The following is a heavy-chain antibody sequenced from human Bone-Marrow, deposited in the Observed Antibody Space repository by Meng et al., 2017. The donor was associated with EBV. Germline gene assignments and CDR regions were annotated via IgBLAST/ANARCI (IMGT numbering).Heavy chain of an antibody. CDR2: INPNSGGT. J-gene: IGHJ5*02. D-gene: IGHD3-10*01. Sequence: QAHLVPYGAEVKKPGAPVKVSCKASGYTFAGYYMHWVRQAPGQGLEWMGRINPNSGGTNYAQKFQGRVTMTRDTSISTAYMELSRLRSDDTAVYYCARMSYGSGSYYNWFDPWGQGTLVTVSS. V-gene: IGHV1-2*06. CDR1: GYTFAGYY. CDR3: ARMSYGSGSYYNWFDP.